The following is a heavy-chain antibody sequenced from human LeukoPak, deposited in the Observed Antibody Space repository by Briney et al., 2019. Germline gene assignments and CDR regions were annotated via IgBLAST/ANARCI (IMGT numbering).Heavy chain of an antibody. CDR1: GGSFSGYY. J-gene: IGHJ6*03. CDR3: ASRRSSQSRYYYYYMDV. D-gene: IGHD6-13*01. V-gene: IGHV4-34*01. Sequence: SETLSLTCAVYGGSFSGYYWSWLRQPPGKGLEWIGEINHSGSTNYNPSLTSRVTISVDTSKNQFSLKLSSVTAADTAVYYCASRRSSQSRYYYYYMDVWGKGTTVTVSS. CDR2: INHSGST.